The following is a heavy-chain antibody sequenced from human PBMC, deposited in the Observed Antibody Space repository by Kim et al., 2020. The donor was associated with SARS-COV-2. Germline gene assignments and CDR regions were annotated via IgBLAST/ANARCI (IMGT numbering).Heavy chain of an antibody. J-gene: IGHJ4*02. Sequence: GGSLRLSCAASGFTFSSYEMNWVRQAPGKGLEWVSYISSSGSTIYYADSVKGRFTISRDNAKNSLYLQMNSLRAEDTAVYYCARVQARPYFDYWGQGTLVTVSS. CDR3: ARVQARPYFDY. V-gene: IGHV3-48*03. CDR1: GFTFSSYE. CDR2: ISSSGSTI.